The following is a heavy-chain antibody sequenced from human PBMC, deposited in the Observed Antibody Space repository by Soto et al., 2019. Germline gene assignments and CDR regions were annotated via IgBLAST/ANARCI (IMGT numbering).Heavy chain of an antibody. CDR3: AHRAVLCSGGTCYSHPFDS. CDR2: IYWDDDK. D-gene: IGHD2-15*01. CDR1: GFSFNTTGVG. J-gene: IGHJ4*02. Sequence: ESGPTLVNPTQTLTLTCTFSGFSFNTTGVGVGWIRQPPGKALEWLAIIYWDDDKRYSPSLKSRLTITKDTSKNQVVLTVTNMDPVDTATYFCAHRAVLCSGGTCYSHPFDSWGQGTLVTVSS. V-gene: IGHV2-5*02.